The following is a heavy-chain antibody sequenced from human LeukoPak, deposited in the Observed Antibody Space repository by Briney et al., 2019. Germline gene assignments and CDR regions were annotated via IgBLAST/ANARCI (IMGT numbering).Heavy chain of an antibody. D-gene: IGHD4-23*01. Sequence: SETLSLTCAVYGGSFSGYYWSWIRQPPGKGLEWIGEINHSGSTNYNPSLKSRVTISVDTSKNQFSLKLSSVTAADTAVYYCARVGIGPVVSSPVGSDYWGQGTLVTVSS. V-gene: IGHV4-34*01. CDR2: INHSGST. CDR1: GGSFSGYY. CDR3: ARVGIGPVVSSPVGSDY. J-gene: IGHJ4*02.